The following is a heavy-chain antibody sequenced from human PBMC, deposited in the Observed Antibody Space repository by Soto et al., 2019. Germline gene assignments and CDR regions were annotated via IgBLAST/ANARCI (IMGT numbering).Heavy chain of an antibody. D-gene: IGHD3-9*01. CDR1: GGTFSSYA. CDR2: IIPILGIA. Sequence: QVQLVQSGAEVKKPGSSVKVSCKASGGTFSSYAISWVRQAPGQGLEWMGRIIPILGIANYAQKFQGRVTITADKSTSTAYMELSSLRAEDTAVYYCARGYRYYDILTGPSLDYYYGMDVWGQGTTVTVSS. CDR3: ARGYRYYDILTGPSLDYYYGMDV. J-gene: IGHJ6*02. V-gene: IGHV1-69*04.